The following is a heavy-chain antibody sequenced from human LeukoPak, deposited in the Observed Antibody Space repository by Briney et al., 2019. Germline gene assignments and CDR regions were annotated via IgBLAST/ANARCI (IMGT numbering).Heavy chain of an antibody. D-gene: IGHD2-21*01. CDR2: ISGSGGST. Sequence: GSLRLSCAASGFTFSSYSMNWVRQAPGKGLEWVAGISGSGGSTNYADSVKGRFVISRDTPRNTLYLQMNSLRAEDTAVYFCAKRGVVIRVILVGFHKEAYYFDSWGQGGLVTVSS. V-gene: IGHV3-23*01. CDR3: AKRGVVIRVILVGFHKEAYYFDS. CDR1: GFTFSSYS. J-gene: IGHJ4*02.